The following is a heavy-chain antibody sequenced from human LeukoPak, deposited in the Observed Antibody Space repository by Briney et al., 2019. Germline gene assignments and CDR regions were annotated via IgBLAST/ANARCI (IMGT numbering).Heavy chain of an antibody. J-gene: IGHJ4*02. CDR3: ARVITGTTWAPDY. V-gene: IGHV3-11*06. CDR2: ISSSSSYT. Sequence: PGGSLRLSCAASGFTFSDYYMSRIRQPPGKGLEWVSYISSSSSYTNYADSVKGRFTISSDSAKNSLYLQMNSLRAEDTAMYYCARVITGTTWAPDYWGQGALVTVSS. CDR1: GFTFSDYY. D-gene: IGHD1-20*01.